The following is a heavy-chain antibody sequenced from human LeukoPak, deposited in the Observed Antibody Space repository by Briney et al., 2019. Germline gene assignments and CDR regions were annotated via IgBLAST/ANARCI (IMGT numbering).Heavy chain of an antibody. J-gene: IGHJ4*02. CDR2: IYYSGST. CDR3: ARVTGSNGYYFDY. D-gene: IGHD3-10*01. V-gene: IGHV4-31*03. CDR1: GGSISSGGYY. Sequence: SETLSLTCTVSGGSISSGGYYWSWIRQHPGKGLEWIGYIYYSGSTYYDPSLKSRVTISVDTSKNRFSLKLSSVTAADTAVYYCARVTGSNGYYFDYWGQGTLVTVSS.